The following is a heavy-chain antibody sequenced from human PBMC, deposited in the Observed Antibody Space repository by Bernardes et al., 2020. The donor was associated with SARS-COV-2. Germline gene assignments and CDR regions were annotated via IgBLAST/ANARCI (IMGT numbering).Heavy chain of an antibody. CDR2: IWYDGSNK. V-gene: IGHV3-33*01. CDR3: ARVPHPYSSGWYY. CDR1: GFTFSSYG. D-gene: IGHD6-19*01. Sequence: SLRLSCAASGFTFSSYGMHWVRQAPGKGLEWVAVIWYDGSNKYYADSVKGRFTISRDNSKNTLYLQMNSLRAEDTAVYYCARVPHPYSSGWYYWGQGTLVTVSS. J-gene: IGHJ4*02.